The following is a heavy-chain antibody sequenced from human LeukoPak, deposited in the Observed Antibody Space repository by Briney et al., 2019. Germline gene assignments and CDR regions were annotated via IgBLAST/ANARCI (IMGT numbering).Heavy chain of an antibody. J-gene: IGHJ4*02. Sequence: PGGSLRLSCAASGFTFSSEGIHWGRKAPGTGLEWVAVIWYDGSNKYYEDSVKDRFTISRDNSKNTLYLQMNSLRAEDTAVYYCARGEGDFDYWGQGTLVTVSS. D-gene: IGHD2-21*01. CDR2: IWYDGSNK. V-gene: IGHV3-33*01. CDR3: ARGEGDFDY. CDR1: GFTFSSEG.